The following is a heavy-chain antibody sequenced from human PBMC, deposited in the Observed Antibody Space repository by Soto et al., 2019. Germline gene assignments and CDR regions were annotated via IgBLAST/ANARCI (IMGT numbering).Heavy chain of an antibody. Sequence: HPGGSLRLSCAASGFTFSGSGIHWVRQASGKGLEWVGRIRTKTNNYATAYAASVKGRFTISRDDSKNMAYLQMSSLKTEDTAVYYCTAMAGIDYWGQGTLVTVSS. D-gene: IGHD6-19*01. CDR3: TAMAGIDY. J-gene: IGHJ4*02. CDR1: GFTFSGSG. CDR2: IRTKTNNYAT. V-gene: IGHV3-73*01.